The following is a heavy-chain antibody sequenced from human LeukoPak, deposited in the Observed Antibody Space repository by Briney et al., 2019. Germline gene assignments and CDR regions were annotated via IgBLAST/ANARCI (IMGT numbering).Heavy chain of an antibody. D-gene: IGHD2-21*01. J-gene: IGHJ4*02. Sequence: GRSLRLSCAASGFTFSSFGMHWVRQAPGKGLEWVAFIRYDGTDKYYADSVKGRFTISRDNSQNTLYLQMNCLRPEDTAVYYCAPRVVVITAPFDYWGQGTLVTVSS. CDR1: GFTFSSFG. CDR3: APRVVVITAPFDY. V-gene: IGHV3-30*02. CDR2: IRYDGTDK.